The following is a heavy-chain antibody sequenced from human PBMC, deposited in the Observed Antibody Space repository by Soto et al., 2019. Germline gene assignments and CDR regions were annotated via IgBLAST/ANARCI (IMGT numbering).Heavy chain of an antibody. J-gene: IGHJ4*02. V-gene: IGHV3-30-3*01. CDR1: GFTFSPYT. D-gene: IGHD2-21*02. CDR2: ISYDGNDR. CDR3: ARGGGFCGADCYKGGIDY. Sequence: QVQLVESGGGVVQPGRSLRVSCAASGFTFSPYTMHWVRQTPGKGLEWVAVISYDGNDRYYTDSVRGRFTISRDNSKNTLYLKMNSLRAEDTALYYCARGGGFCGADCYKGGIDYWGQGTLVTVSS.